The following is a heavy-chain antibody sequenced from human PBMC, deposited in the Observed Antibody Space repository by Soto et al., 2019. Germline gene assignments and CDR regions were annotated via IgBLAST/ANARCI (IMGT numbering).Heavy chain of an antibody. CDR2: IYSGGST. D-gene: IGHD5-12*01. CDR3: ARGTDSGYDFHNFDY. Sequence: PGGSLRLSCAASGFTVSRNYMSWVRQAPGKGLEWVSVIYSGGSTYYADSVKGRFTISRDYSKNTLYLQMNSLRAEDTAVYYCARGTDSGYDFHNFDYWCQANLLTLSS. V-gene: IGHV3-53*01. CDR1: GFTVSRNY. J-gene: IGHJ4*02.